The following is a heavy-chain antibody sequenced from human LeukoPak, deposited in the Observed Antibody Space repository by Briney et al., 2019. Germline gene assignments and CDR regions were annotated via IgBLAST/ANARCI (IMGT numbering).Heavy chain of an antibody. Sequence: GGSLRLSCAASGFTFSSYAISWVRQAPGQGLEWMGGIIPIFGTANYAQKFQGRVTITADKSTSTAYMELSSLRSEDTALYYCAKDLRGYSYGCPDYWGQGTLVTVSS. CDR1: GFTFSSYA. J-gene: IGHJ4*02. V-gene: IGHV1-69*06. D-gene: IGHD5-18*01. CDR3: AKDLRGYSYGCPDY. CDR2: IIPIFGTA.